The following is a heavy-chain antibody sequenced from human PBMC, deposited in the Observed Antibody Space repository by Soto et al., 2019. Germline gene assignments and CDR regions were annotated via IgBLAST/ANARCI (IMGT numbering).Heavy chain of an antibody. CDR3: ARGDSYYDILTGYYPGKYYFDY. V-gene: IGHV3-48*01. CDR2: ISSSSSTI. J-gene: IGHJ4*02. CDR1: GFTFSSYS. Sequence: GGSLRLSCAASGFTFSSYSMNWVRQAPGKGLEWVSYISSSSSTIYYADSVKGRFTISRDNAKNSLYLQMNSLRAEDTAVYYCARGDSYYDILTGYYPGKYYFDYWGQGTLVTVSS. D-gene: IGHD3-9*01.